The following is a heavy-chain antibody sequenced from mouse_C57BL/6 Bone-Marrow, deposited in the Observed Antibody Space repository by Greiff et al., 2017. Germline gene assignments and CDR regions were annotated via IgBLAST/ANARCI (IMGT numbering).Heavy chain of an antibody. V-gene: IGHV3-6*01. CDR2: ISYDGSN. CDR3: ARGGIYYDYDGFAY. Sequence: ESGPGLVKPSQSLSLTCSVTGYSITSGYYWNWIRQFPGNKLEWMGYISYDGSNNYNPSLKNRISITRDTSKNQFFLKLNSVTTEDTATYYCARGGIYYDYDGFAYWGQGTLVTVSA. D-gene: IGHD2-4*01. J-gene: IGHJ3*01. CDR1: GYSITSGYY.